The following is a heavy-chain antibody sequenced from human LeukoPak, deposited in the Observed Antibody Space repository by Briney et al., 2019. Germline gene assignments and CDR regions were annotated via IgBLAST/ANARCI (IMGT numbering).Heavy chain of an antibody. V-gene: IGHV4-4*07. CDR1: GGSISSYY. D-gene: IGHD3-10*01. Sequence: SETLSLTCTVSGGSISSYYWSWIRQPAGKGLEWIGRIYTSGSTNYNPSLKSRVTMSVDTSKNQFSLRLNSVTAADTAVYYCARRRILLWSHMAFDMWGQGTMVTVSS. CDR2: IYTSGST. CDR3: ARRRILLWSHMAFDM. J-gene: IGHJ3*02.